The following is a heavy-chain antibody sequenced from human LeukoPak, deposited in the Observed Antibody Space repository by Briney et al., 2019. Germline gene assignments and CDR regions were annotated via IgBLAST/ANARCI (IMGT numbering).Heavy chain of an antibody. CDR2: ISYDGSNK. D-gene: IGHD6-13*01. J-gene: IGHJ4*02. CDR3: AASGYTNSWHYY. Sequence: GGSLRLSCAASGFTFSSYGMHWVRQAPGKGLEWVAVISYDGSNKYYADSVKGRFTISRDNSKNTLYLQMNSLRAEDTAVYYCAASGYTNSWHYYWGQGTLVTVSS. CDR1: GFTFSSYG. V-gene: IGHV3-30*03.